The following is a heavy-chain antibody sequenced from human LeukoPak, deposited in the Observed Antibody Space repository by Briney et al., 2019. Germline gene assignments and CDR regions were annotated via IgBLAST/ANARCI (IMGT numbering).Heavy chain of an antibody. CDR2: INHSGST. Sequence: SETLSLTCAVYGGSFSGYYWSWIRQPPGKGLEWIGEINHSGSTNYNPSLKSRVTISVDTSKNQFSLKLSSVTAADTAVYYCARGRWRMDVWGQETTVTVSS. CDR3: ARGRWRMDV. D-gene: IGHD5-24*01. CDR1: GGSFSGYY. J-gene: IGHJ6*02. V-gene: IGHV4-34*01.